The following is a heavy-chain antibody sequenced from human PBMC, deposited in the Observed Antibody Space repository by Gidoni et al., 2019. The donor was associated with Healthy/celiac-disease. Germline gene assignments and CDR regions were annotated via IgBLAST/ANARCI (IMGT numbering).Heavy chain of an antibody. CDR3: ARAGYCSGGSCYSPSFYDY. J-gene: IGHJ4*02. V-gene: IGHV3-30-3*01. CDR2: ISYDGSNK. CDR1: GFPFRSYA. Sequence: QVQLVESGGGVGQPGRSLRLSCAASGFPFRSYAMPWVRQAPGKGLEWVAVISYDGSNKYYADAVKGRFTISRDNSKNTLYLQMNSLRAEDTAVYYCARAGYCSGGSCYSPSFYDYWGQGTLVTVSS. D-gene: IGHD2-15*01.